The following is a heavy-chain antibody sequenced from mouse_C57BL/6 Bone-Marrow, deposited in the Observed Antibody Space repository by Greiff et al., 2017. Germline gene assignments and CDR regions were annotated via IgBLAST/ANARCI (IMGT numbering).Heavy chain of an antibody. D-gene: IGHD2-4*01. CDR3: ARESLYYDYGFYAMDY. V-gene: IGHV1-85*01. J-gene: IGHJ4*01. CDR1: GYTFTSYD. CDR2: IYPRDGST. Sequence: QVQLQQSGPELVKPGASVKLSCKASGYTFTSYDINWVKQRPGQGLEWIGWIYPRDGSTKYNEKFKGKATLTVATSSSTAYMGLHSLTSEDSAVYFCARESLYYDYGFYAMDYWGQGTSVTVSS.